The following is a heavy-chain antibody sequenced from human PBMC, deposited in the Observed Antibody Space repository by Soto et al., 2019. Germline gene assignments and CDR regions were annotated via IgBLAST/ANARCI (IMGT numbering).Heavy chain of an antibody. CDR3: ARGKFSFTFDY. J-gene: IGHJ4*02. CDR2: VYNRGNT. D-gene: IGHD3-10*01. Sequence: PSETLSLTCTVSGGSISTYYWSWIRQPPGKGLEWTGYVYNRGNTKYNPSLKSRVTISEDASKNQFSLKLSSVTAADTAVYYCARGKFSFTFDYWGQGTLVTVSS. CDR1: GGSISTYY. V-gene: IGHV4-59*01.